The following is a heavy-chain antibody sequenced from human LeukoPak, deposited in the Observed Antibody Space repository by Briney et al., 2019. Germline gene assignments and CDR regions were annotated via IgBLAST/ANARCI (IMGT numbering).Heavy chain of an antibody. CDR1: GFTFSSYA. V-gene: IGHV3-23*01. Sequence: TGGSLRLSCAASGFTFSSYAMSWVRQAPGKGLEWVSLINNSGGRTYYADSVKGRFTISRDNSKNTLYLQMNSLGAEDTAVYYCAKISGYSGKTLDYWGQGTLVTV. CDR2: INNSGGRT. CDR3: AKISGYSGKTLDY. J-gene: IGHJ4*02. D-gene: IGHD5-12*01.